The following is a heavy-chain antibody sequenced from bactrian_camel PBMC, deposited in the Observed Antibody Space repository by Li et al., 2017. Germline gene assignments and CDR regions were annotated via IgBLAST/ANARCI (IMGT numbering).Heavy chain of an antibody. CDR1: GSRFGIYC. D-gene: IGHD5*01. J-gene: IGHJ4*01. V-gene: IGHV3S53*01. CDR3: AAAAAAGLDYPLDFAGYNW. CDR2: MDMTGTT. Sequence: VESGGGSVQAGGSLRLSCTAPGSRFGIYCMGWLRQGPGKEREGIAQMDMTGTTRVAASVKGRFTISQDNAVNTMYLQMNNLKPTDTGVYYCAAAAAAGLDYPLDFAGYNWWGQGTQVTVS.